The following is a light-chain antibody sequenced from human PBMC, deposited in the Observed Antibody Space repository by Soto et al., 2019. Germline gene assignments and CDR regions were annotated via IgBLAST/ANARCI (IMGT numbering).Light chain of an antibody. J-gene: IGKJ4*01. Sequence: EIVLTQSPGTLSLSPGERATLSCRASQSVSNNYLAWYQQKPGQAPRLLIYGASNRATGIPDRFRGSGSGTDFALTISRLEPEDFAVYYCQQYGTSRLAFGGGTTVEIK. CDR1: QSVSNNY. V-gene: IGKV3-20*01. CDR2: GAS. CDR3: QQYGTSRLA.